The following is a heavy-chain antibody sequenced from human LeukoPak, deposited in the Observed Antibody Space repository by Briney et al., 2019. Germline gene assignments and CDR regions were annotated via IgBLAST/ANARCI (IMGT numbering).Heavy chain of an antibody. J-gene: IGHJ4*02. CDR3: AKSYCSSTSCSLFDY. CDR2: ISASGGST. V-gene: IGHV3-23*01. Sequence: GGSLRLSCAASGFTFSSYAMSWVRQAPGKGLEWVSTISASGGSTSYADSVKGRFTISRDNSKNTLYLQMNSLRAEDTAVYYCAKSYCSSTSCSLFDYWGQGTLVTVSS. D-gene: IGHD2-2*01. CDR1: GFTFSSYA.